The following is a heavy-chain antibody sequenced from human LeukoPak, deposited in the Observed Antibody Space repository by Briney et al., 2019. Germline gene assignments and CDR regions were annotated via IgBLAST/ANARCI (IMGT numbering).Heavy chain of an antibody. CDR2: IYYSGST. D-gene: IGHD3-22*01. J-gene: IGHJ4*02. V-gene: IGHV4-31*03. Sequence: TLSLTCTVSGGSISSGGYYWSWIRQHPGKGLEWIGYIYYSGSTYYNPSLKSRVTISVDTSKNQFSLKLSSVTAADTAVYYCARVTYYYDRHFDYWGQGTLVTVSS. CDR3: ARVTYYYDRHFDY. CDR1: GGSISSGGYY.